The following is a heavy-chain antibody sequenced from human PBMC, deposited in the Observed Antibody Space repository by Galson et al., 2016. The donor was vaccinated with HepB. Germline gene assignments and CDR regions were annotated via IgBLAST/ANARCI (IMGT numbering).Heavy chain of an antibody. Sequence: SLRLSCAASGFTFSSFWMHWVRQVPGKGLVWVSRINIDGSTTDYADSVKGRFTIPRDNAKNTLYLQMNSLSAEDTALYYCARDIGGYGSCWGQGTLVTVSS. CDR2: INIDGSTT. V-gene: IGHV3-74*01. CDR1: GFTFSSFW. J-gene: IGHJ4*02. CDR3: ARDIGGYGSC. D-gene: IGHD6-19*01.